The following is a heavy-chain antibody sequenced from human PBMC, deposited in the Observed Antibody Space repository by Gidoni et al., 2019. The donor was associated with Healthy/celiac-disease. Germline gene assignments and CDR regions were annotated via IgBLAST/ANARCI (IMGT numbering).Heavy chain of an antibody. V-gene: IGHV1-8*01. CDR1: GYTFTSYA. J-gene: IGHJ6*02. CDR3: ATPVKSHLYYYYYYGMDV. Sequence: QVQLVQSGAEVQKPGASVKVSCKASGYTFTSYAINWVRQATGQGLEWMGWMNPNSGNTGYAQKFQGRVTMTRNTSISTAYMELSSLRSEDTAVYYCATPVKSHLYYYYYYGMDVWGQGTTVTVSS. CDR2: MNPNSGNT.